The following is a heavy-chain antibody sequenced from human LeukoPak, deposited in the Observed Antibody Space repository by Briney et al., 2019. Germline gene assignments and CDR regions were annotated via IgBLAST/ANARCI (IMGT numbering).Heavy chain of an antibody. J-gene: IGHJ4*02. CDR3: ARDTGTGGDYFDY. D-gene: IGHD1-7*01. Sequence: SVKVSCKASGGTFSSYAISWVRQAPGQGLEWMEGIIPIFGTANYAQKFQGRVTITTDESTSTAYMELSSLRSEDTAVYYCARDTGTGGDYFDYWGQGTLVTVSS. CDR2: IIPIFGTA. CDR1: GGTFSSYA. V-gene: IGHV1-69*05.